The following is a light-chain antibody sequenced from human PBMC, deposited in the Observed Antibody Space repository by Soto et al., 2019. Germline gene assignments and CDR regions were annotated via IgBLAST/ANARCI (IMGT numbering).Light chain of an antibody. J-gene: IGKJ4*01. CDR3: QQYKGYVLN. Sequence: DIQMTQSPSTLSASVGDRVTITCRASQSISNWLAWYQQKPGKAPKLLIYDASSLESGVPSRFSGGGSGTESTLTTGTLQPEDFATYDCQQYKGYVLNSGGGSRWRSN. CDR1: QSISNW. V-gene: IGKV1-5*01. CDR2: DAS.